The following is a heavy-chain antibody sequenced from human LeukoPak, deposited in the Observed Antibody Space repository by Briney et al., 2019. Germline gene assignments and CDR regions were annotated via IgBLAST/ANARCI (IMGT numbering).Heavy chain of an antibody. J-gene: IGHJ2*01. CDR2: ITSSSSYI. V-gene: IGHV3-21*01. CDR3: ARGAVSYSSGWYANWYLDL. CDR1: GSTFSSYN. D-gene: IGHD6-19*01. Sequence: GGSLRLSCAASGSTFSSYNMNLVRQAPGKGLEWVSSITSSSSYIYYADSVKGRFTISRDNTKNSLYLQMNSLRAEDTAVYYCARGAVSYSSGWYANWYLDLWGRGTLVTVSS.